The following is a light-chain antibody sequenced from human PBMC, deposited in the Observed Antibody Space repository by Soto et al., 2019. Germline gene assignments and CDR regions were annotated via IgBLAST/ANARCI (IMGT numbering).Light chain of an antibody. CDR2: TVS. Sequence: DVVMTQSPLSLTVTLGQPASISCRASQSLVYSDGDTYLNCFQQRPGQSPRPLIYTVSTRASGVPDRFSGSGSGTDFTLRISRVEAEDVGVYYCMQGRHRPPITFGQGTRLEI. J-gene: IGKJ5*01. CDR3: MQGRHRPPIT. V-gene: IGKV2-30*01. CDR1: QSLVYSDGDTY.